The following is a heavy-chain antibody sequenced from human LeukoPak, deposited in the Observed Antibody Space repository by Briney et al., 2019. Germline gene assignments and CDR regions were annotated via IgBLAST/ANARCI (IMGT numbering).Heavy chain of an antibody. Sequence: GGSLRLSCAASGFTFSSYAMSWVRQAPGKGLEWVSAISGSGGSTYYADSVKGRFTISRDNSKNTLYLQMNSLRAEDTAVYYCAKVPHYYYGSGSFQFDYWGQGTLVAVSS. CDR2: ISGSGGST. CDR3: AKVPHYYYGSGSFQFDY. J-gene: IGHJ4*02. D-gene: IGHD3-10*01. V-gene: IGHV3-23*01. CDR1: GFTFSSYA.